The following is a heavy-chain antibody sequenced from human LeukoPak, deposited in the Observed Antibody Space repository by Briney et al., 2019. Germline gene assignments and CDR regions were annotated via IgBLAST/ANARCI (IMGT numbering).Heavy chain of an antibody. V-gene: IGHV3-23*01. D-gene: IGHD6-19*01. CDR2: ISGSGGNT. CDR1: GFTFNNYA. CDR3: AKDRRITMAGTVDYFDY. Sequence: GGSLRLSXAASGFTFNNYAMSWVRQAPGKGLEWVTSISGSGGNTYYADSVKGRFTISRDNSKNTLYLQMNSLRAADTAVYYCAKDRRITMAGTVDYFDYWGQGTLVTVSS. J-gene: IGHJ4*02.